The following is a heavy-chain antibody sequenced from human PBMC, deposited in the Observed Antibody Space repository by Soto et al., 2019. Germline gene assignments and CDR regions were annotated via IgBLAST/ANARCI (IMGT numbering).Heavy chain of an antibody. D-gene: IGHD2-8*02. CDR1: GYTFNTYG. CDR2: ISYDAKSK. J-gene: IGHJ4*02. Sequence: SCKASGYTFNTYGMHWVRQAPGKGLEWVAVISYDAKSKLYVDSVRGRFTISRDNSKNTLFLQMDSLRPEDTALYYCARGLLAAGPFDSWGQGTLVTVSS. CDR3: ARGLLAAGPFDS. V-gene: IGHV3-30*03.